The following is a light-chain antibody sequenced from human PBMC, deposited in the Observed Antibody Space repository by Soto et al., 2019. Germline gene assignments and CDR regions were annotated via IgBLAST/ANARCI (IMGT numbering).Light chain of an antibody. CDR2: AAS. V-gene: IGKV3-20*01. Sequence: EIVLTQSPGTLSLSPGEGAALSCRASQSISNSNIAWYQQKPGQAPRRLVYAASRRATGIPVRFSGSGSGIEVTHTISTLEPEVFAIYYWQQYGSPRGTFSEGTNVETK. J-gene: IGKJ1*01. CDR1: QSISNSN. CDR3: QQYGSPRGT.